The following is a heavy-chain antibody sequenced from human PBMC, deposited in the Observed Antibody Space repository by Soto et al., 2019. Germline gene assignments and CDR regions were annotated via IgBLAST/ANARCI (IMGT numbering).Heavy chain of an antibody. J-gene: IGHJ4*02. V-gene: IGHV4-39*01. Sequence: QLHLQESGPGLVKPSETLSLTCSVSGDSLNSRSYYWGWIRQPPGKGLEWIGNIYYNGRTYYNPSLKSRPPILVDKSKNPFSLEVTSVTAADTGIYYCARTDCYSYGFDYWGQGALVTVSS. CDR2: IYYNGRT. CDR3: ARTDCYSYGFDY. D-gene: IGHD5-18*01. CDR1: GDSLNSRSYY.